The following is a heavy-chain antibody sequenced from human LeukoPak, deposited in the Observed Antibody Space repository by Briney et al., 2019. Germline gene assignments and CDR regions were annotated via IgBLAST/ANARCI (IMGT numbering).Heavy chain of an antibody. J-gene: IGHJ6*02. V-gene: IGHV3-53*01. CDR2: IYSGGST. CDR3: AREIWRDSYYDGTDV. Sequence: PGGSLRLSCAASGFTVSSNYMSWVRQAPGKGLEWVSVIYSGGSTYYADSVKGRFTISRDNSKNTLYLQMSSLRAEDTAVYYCAREIWRDSYYDGTDVWGQGTTVTGSS. CDR1: GFTVSSNY.